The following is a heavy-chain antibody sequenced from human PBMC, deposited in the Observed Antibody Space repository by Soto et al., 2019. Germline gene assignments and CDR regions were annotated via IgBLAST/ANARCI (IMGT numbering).Heavy chain of an antibody. D-gene: IGHD6-19*01. CDR1: GYTFTIFD. CDR2: IKAANAYA. CDR3: VVSRGWWSFEY. V-gene: IGHV1-3*01. J-gene: IGHJ4*02. Sequence: QVQLVQSGAEVKKPGTSVKVSCQTSGYTFTIFDMHWVRQAPGQSLEWMGWIKAANAYAVYSENFQGRVTFTRDTSARTGYMDVSSLRYEGTAVYYCVVSRGWWSFEYWGQGTLVTVSS.